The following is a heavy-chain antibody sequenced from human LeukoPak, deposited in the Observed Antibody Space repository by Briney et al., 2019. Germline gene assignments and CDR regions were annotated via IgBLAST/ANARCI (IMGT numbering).Heavy chain of an antibody. J-gene: IGHJ5*02. CDR2: INPSGAST. V-gene: IGHV1-46*01. Sequence: GASVKVSCKASGYTFTTYYLHWVRQAPGQGLEWMGIINPSGASTMYAQKFQGRVTMTMDTSTSTVYMELSSLRSEDTAMYYCARGPPGRVYDSSKRGLFDPWGQGTLDTVSS. CDR3: ARGPPGRVYDSSKRGLFDP. CDR1: GYTFTTYY. D-gene: IGHD3-22*01.